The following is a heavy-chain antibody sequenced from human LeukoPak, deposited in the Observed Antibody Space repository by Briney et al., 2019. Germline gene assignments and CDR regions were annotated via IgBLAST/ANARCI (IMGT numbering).Heavy chain of an antibody. CDR1: GGSISSYY. CDR2: IYYSGST. D-gene: IGHD6-19*01. J-gene: IGHJ6*02. CDR3: ASLGYSSGWYDMRGRNGAHYYYYGMDV. Sequence: SKTLSLTCTVSGGSISSYYWSWIRQPPGKGLEWIGYIYYSGSTNYNPSLKSRVTISVDTSKNQFSLKLSSVTAADTAVYYCASLGYSSGWYDMRGRNGAHYYYYGMDVWGQGTTVTVSS. V-gene: IGHV4-59*08.